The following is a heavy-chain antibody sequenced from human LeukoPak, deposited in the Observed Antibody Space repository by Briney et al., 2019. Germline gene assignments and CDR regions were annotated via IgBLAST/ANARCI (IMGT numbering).Heavy chain of an antibody. CDR2: IKSKTDGGTT. D-gene: IGHD1-26*01. J-gene: IGHJ4*02. Sequence: PGGSLRLSCAASGFTFSNAWMSRVRQTPGKGLEWVGLIKSKTDGGTTDYAAPVKGRFTISRDDSKNTLYLQMNSLKTEDTAVYYCTTGALGNWGQGTLVTVSS. CDR1: GFTFSNAW. V-gene: IGHV3-15*01. CDR3: TTGALGN.